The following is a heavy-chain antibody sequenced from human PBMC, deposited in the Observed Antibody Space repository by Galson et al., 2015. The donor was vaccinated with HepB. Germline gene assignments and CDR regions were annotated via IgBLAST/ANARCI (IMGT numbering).Heavy chain of an antibody. Sequence: SVKVSCKGSGDTLDELSVHWVRQAPGQGLQWMGGHDRDDGDTFYGENFQGRVTMTEDTSTDTAYMELRSLTSDDTAVYYCATGYCRGTICYSILDHGGQGTLVTVSS. D-gene: IGHD2-2*02. V-gene: IGHV1-24*01. CDR1: GDTLDELS. J-gene: IGHJ1*01. CDR3: ATGYCRGTICYSILDH. CDR2: HDRDDGDT.